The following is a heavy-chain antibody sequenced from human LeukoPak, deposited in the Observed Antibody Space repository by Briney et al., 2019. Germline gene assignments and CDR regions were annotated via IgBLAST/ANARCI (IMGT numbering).Heavy chain of an antibody. D-gene: IGHD3-22*01. Sequence: SVKVSCEASGGTFSSYAISWVRQAPGQGLEWMGRIIPIFGTANYAQKFQGRVTITTDESTSTAYMELSSLRSEDTAVYYCARDTHYYDSSGYYPYWGQGTLVTVSS. V-gene: IGHV1-69*05. CDR3: ARDTHYYDSSGYYPY. J-gene: IGHJ4*02. CDR2: IIPIFGTA. CDR1: GGTFSSYA.